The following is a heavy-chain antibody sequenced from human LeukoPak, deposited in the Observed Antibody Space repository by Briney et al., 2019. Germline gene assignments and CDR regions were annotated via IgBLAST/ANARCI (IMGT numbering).Heavy chain of an antibody. CDR3: ASSVVYARFDY. J-gene: IGHJ4*02. V-gene: IGHV4-39*01. CDR2: IYYSGST. Sequence: PSETLSLTCTVSGGSISSSSYYWGWIRQPPGKGLEWIGSIYYSGSTYYNPSLKSRVTISVDTSKNQFSLKLSSVTAADTAVHYCASSVVYARFDYWGQGTLVTVSS. CDR1: GGSISSSSYY. D-gene: IGHD2-8*02.